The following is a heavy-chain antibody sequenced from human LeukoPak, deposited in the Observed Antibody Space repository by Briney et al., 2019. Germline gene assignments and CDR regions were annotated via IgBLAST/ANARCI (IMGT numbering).Heavy chain of an antibody. J-gene: IGHJ4*02. CDR1: GFIFSSNS. Sequence: PGGSLRLSCAASGFIFSSNSMNWVRQAPGKGLESVSVISGTGGSTYYADSVKGRFTISRDNSRNTLYLQMNSLRAEDTTVYYCAKGHSDYGTGFDLWGRGTLVTVSS. D-gene: IGHD4-17*01. CDR2: ISGTGGST. V-gene: IGHV3-23*01. CDR3: AKGHSDYGTGFDL.